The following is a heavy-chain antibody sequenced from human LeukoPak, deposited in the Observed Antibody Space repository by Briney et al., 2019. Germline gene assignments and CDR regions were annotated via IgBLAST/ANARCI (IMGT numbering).Heavy chain of an antibody. CDR1: GGSISSYY. V-gene: IGHV4-59*04. J-gene: IGHJ5*02. D-gene: IGHD6-13*01. CDR3: ARAYSSSWYFNWFDP. Sequence: SETLSLTCTVSGGSISSYYWNWIRQPPGKGLEWIGTIYHSGSTYYNASLESRVTISVDTSKNQFSLKLSSVTAADTAVYYCARAYSSSWYFNWFDPWGQGTLVTVSS. CDR2: IYHSGST.